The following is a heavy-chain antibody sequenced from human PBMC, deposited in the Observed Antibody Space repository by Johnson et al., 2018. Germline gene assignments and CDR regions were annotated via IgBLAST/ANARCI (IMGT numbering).Heavy chain of an antibody. CDR2: IKPDVSYT. Sequence: QLVESGGGSVQPGGSLRLSCAASGFTINTYWMHWVRQAPGKGLVCVSRIKPDVSYTEYADSVKGRFSISTDNAKNALYLQMNNLRAEDTAVYYCVRASAFHDYLDVWGKGTTVTVSS. CDR3: VRASAFHDYLDV. J-gene: IGHJ6*03. CDR1: GFTINTYW. V-gene: IGHV3-74*03.